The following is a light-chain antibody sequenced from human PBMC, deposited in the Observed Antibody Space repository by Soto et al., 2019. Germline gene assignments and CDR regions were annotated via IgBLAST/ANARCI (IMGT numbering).Light chain of an antibody. Sequence: QPVLTQPASVSGSPGQSITISCTGTSSDVGGYNYVSWYQLHPDKAPKLMIYEVSNRPSGISNRFSASKSGNTASLTISGLQAEDEADYYCFSYTSSTAYVFGTGTKVTVL. CDR3: FSYTSSTAYV. J-gene: IGLJ1*01. CDR1: SSDVGGYNY. V-gene: IGLV2-14*01. CDR2: EVS.